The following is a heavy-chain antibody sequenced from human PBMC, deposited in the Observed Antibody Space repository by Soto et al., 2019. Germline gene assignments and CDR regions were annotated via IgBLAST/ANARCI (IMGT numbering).Heavy chain of an antibody. CDR3: ARYSNNWFQTEGMDV. Sequence: SETLSLTCTVSVDSITTYYWSWIRQPAGKGLEWIGRIDASGNTNYNPSLNSRVTMSIDTSRKQFSLKLTSVTAADTAIYYCARYSNNWFQTEGMDVWGQGTTVTVSS. CDR2: IDASGNT. CDR1: VDSITTYY. D-gene: IGHD6-13*01. J-gene: IGHJ6*02. V-gene: IGHV4-4*07.